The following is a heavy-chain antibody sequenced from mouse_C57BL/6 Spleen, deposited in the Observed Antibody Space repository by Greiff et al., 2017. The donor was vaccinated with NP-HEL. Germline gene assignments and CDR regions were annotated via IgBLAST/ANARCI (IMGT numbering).Heavy chain of an antibody. Sequence: VQLQQPGAELVKPGASVKLSCKASGYTFTSYWMQWVKQRPGQGLEWIGKIDPSDSYTNYNQKFKGKATLTVDTSSSTADRQLSSLTSEDSAVYYCARKPLYYGSSFYWYFEVWGTGTTVTVAS. CDR3: ARKPLYYGSSFYWYFEV. D-gene: IGHD1-1*01. V-gene: IGHV1-50*01. J-gene: IGHJ1*03. CDR1: GYTFTSYW. CDR2: IDPSDSYT.